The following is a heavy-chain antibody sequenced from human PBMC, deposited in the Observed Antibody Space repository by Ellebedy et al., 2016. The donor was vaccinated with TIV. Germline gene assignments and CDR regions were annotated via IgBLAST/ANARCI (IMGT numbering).Heavy chain of an antibody. CDR2: IKQDGNEK. J-gene: IGHJ4*02. V-gene: IGHV3-7*01. CDR1: GFTFSNYW. Sequence: PGGSLRLSCAASGFTFSNYWMSWVRQAPGKGLEWVATIKQDGNEKYYVDSVKGRFPISRDNAKNSLYLQLNSLRAEDTAVYYCARTQFTSGGSCYSLWGQGTLVTVSS. D-gene: IGHD2-15*01. CDR3: ARTQFTSGGSCYSL.